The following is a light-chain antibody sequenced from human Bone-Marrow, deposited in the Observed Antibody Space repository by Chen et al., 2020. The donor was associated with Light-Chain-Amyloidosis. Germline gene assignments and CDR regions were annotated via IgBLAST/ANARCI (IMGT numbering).Light chain of an antibody. CDR2: LGS. J-gene: IGKJ1*01. CDR3: MQALQSPPT. CDR1: QSLSHSTGYNY. V-gene: IGKV2-28*01. Sequence: DVVLTQSPLSLPVTPGEPASISCRSSQSLSHSTGYNYLYWYLQKPGQSPQLLIYLGSTRASGFPDRFSGSGSGTDFTLKIRRVETEDVGVYYCMQALQSPPTFGQGTKVEIK.